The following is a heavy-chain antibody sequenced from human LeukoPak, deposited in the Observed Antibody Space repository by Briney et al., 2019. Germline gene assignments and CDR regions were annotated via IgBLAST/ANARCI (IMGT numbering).Heavy chain of an antibody. CDR1: GGSFSGYY. CDR2: INHSGST. CDR3: ARVVGQWLVRFDY. V-gene: IGHV4-34*01. Sequence: SETLSLTCAGYGGSFSGYYWSWIRQPPGKGLEWIGEINHSGSTNYNPSLKSRVTISVDTSKNQFSLKLSSVTAADTAVYYCARVVGQWLVRFDYWGQGTLVTVSS. D-gene: IGHD6-19*01. J-gene: IGHJ4*02.